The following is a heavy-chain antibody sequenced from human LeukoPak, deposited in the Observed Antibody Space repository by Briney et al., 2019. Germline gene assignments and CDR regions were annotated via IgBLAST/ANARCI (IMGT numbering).Heavy chain of an antibody. CDR3: ARETVAGTFDY. V-gene: IGHV3-11*01. CDR1: GFTFSSYW. Sequence: GGSLRLSCAASGFTFSSYWMSWIRQAPGKGLEWVSDISSSGDIKSYADSVRGRLTISRDNAKKSLHLHMNSLRGEDTAVYYCARETVAGTFDYWGQGALVTVSS. D-gene: IGHD6-19*01. J-gene: IGHJ4*02. CDR2: ISSSGDIK.